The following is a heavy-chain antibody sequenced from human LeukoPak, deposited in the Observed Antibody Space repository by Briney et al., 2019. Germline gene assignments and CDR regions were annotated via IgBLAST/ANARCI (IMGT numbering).Heavy chain of an antibody. CDR3: ARPLATGAIAVAGPDAFDI. V-gene: IGHV3-30*04. CDR2: ISYDGSNK. Sequence: QPGGSLRLSCAASGFTFSSYAMHWVRQAPGKGLEWVAVISYDGSNKYYADLVKGRFTISRDNSKNTLYLQMNSLRAEDTAVYYCARPLATGAIAVAGPDAFDIWGQGTMVTVSS. CDR1: GFTFSSYA. J-gene: IGHJ3*02. D-gene: IGHD6-19*01.